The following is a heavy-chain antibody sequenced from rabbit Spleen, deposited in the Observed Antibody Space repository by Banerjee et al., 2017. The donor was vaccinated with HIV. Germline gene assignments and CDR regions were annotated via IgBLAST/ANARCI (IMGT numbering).Heavy chain of an antibody. CDR1: GFSFSSSDY. Sequence: EESGGDLVKPGASLTLTCTASGFSFSSSDYMCWVRQAPGKGLEWISCIAGGSSGFTYYASWAKGRFTISKTSSTTVTLQMTSLTAADTATYFCARDTGSSFSSYGMDLWGPGTLVTVS. V-gene: IGHV1S40*01. CDR2: IAGGSSGFT. D-gene: IGHD8-1*01. CDR3: ARDTGSSFSSYGMDL. J-gene: IGHJ6*01.